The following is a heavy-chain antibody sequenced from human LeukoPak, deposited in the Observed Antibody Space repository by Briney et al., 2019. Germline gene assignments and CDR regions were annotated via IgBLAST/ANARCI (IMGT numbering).Heavy chain of an antibody. J-gene: IGHJ4*02. D-gene: IGHD1-26*01. Sequence: ASETLSLTCAVYGGSFSGYYWSWIRQPPGKGLEWIGEINHSGSTNYNPSLKSRVTISVDTSKYQFSLKLSSVTAADTAVYYCARRRWELLRGTDYWGQGTLVTVSS. CDR2: INHSGST. CDR3: ARRRWELLRGTDY. CDR1: GGSFSGYY. V-gene: IGHV4-34*01.